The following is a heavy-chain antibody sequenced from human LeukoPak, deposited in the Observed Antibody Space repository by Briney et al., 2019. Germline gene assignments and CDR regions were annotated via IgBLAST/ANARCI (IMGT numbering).Heavy chain of an antibody. D-gene: IGHD1-26*01. Sequence: PGGPLRLSCAASGFTFSDYSMKWVRQAPGKALEWVSSISGNSHHIYYADPVKGRFTISRDNAYRSLYLQMDSLRVEDTAVYYCASGTIVGARGADNWGQGALVTVSS. V-gene: IGHV3-21*01. CDR2: ISGNSHHI. CDR3: ASGTIVGARGADN. J-gene: IGHJ4*02. CDR1: GFTFSDYS.